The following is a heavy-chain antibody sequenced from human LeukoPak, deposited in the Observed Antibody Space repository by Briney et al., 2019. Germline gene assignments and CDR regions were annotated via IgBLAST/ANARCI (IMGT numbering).Heavy chain of an antibody. CDR3: ADCVVPAAMRSYYYYGMDV. V-gene: IGHV3-7*03. D-gene: IGHD2-2*01. CDR1: GFSFSTYW. CDR2: IKQDGSDK. J-gene: IGHJ6*04. Sequence: PGGSLRLSCAASGFSFSTYWMSWVRQAPGKGLQWMASIKQDGSDKYYVDSVMGRFTISRDNAKNSLYLQMNSLRAEDTAVYYCADCVVPAAMRSYYYYGMDVWGKGTTVTVSS.